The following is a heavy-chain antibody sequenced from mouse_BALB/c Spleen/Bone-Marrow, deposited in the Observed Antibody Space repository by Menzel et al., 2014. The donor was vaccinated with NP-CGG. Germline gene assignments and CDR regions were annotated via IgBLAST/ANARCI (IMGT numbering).Heavy chain of an antibody. CDR2: IYPGGGYT. CDR1: GYTFTNYW. D-gene: IGHD1-1*01. V-gene: IGHV1-63*02. Sequence: VKLVESGAELVRPGTPVKMSCKAAGYTFTNYWIGWVKQRPGHGLEWIGDIYPGGGYTNYNEKFKGKATLTADTSSSTAYMQLSNLTSEDSAIYYCARIYYYGSSYAMDYWGQGTSVTVSS. CDR3: ARIYYYGSSYAMDY. J-gene: IGHJ4*01.